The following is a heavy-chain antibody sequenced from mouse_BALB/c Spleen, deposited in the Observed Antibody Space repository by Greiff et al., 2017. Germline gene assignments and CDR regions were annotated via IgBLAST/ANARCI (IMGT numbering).Heavy chain of an antibody. CDR3: ARSNYGYENYAMDY. CDR2: INPGSGGT. D-gene: IGHD2-2*01. V-gene: IGHV1-54*03. J-gene: IGHJ4*01. CDR1: GYAFTNYL. Sequence: VQVVESGAELVRPGTSVKVSCKASGYAFTNYLIEWVKQRPGQGLEWIGVINPGSGGTNYNEKFKGKATLTADKSSSTAYMQLSSLTSDDSAVYFCARSNYGYENYAMDYWGQGTSVTVSS.